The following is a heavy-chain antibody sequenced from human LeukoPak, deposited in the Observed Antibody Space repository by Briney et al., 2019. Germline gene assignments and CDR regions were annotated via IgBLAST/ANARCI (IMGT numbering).Heavy chain of an antibody. CDR2: ISSSGSTI. Sequence: GGSLRLSCAASGFTFSSYEMNWVRQAPGKGLEWVLYISSSGSTIYYADSVKGRFTISRDNAKNSLYLQMNSLRAEDTAVYYCARDLGLSWFDPWGQGTLVTVSS. CDR3: ARDLGLSWFDP. CDR1: GFTFSSYE. V-gene: IGHV3-48*03. J-gene: IGHJ5*02.